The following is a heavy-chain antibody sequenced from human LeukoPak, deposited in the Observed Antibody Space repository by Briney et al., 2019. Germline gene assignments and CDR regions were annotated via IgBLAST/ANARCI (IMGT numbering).Heavy chain of an antibody. CDR1: GFTFTTYV. CDR3: ARDSGYSYGAGDYYYYYGMDV. CDR2: IWDDGNNK. Sequence: GGSLRLSCAASGFTFTTYVMHWVRQAPGKGLDWVALIWDDGNNKYYADSVKGRFTISRDNAKNSLYLQMNSLRAEDTAVYYCARDSGYSYGAGDYYYYYGMDVWGQGTTVTVSS. V-gene: IGHV3-33*01. D-gene: IGHD5-18*01. J-gene: IGHJ6*02.